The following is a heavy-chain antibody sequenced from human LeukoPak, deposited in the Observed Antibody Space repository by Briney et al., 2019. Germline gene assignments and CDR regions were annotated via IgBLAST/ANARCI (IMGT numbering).Heavy chain of an antibody. CDR2: ISSSSSYI. Sequence: PGGSLRLSCAASGFTFSSYSMNWVRQAPGKGLEWVSSISSSSSYIYYADSVKGRFTISRDNAKNSLYLQMDSLRAVDTAVYYCARDFGAVGATHFDYWGQGTLVTVSS. J-gene: IGHJ4*02. V-gene: IGHV3-21*01. CDR3: ARDFGAVGATHFDY. CDR1: GFTFSSYS. D-gene: IGHD1-26*01.